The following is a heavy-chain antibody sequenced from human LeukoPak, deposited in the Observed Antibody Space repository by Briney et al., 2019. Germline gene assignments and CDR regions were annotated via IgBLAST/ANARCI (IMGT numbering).Heavy chain of an antibody. V-gene: IGHV3-48*01. CDR2: ISSSSNTI. D-gene: IGHD3-22*01. CDR3: ARVDIGPETYYYDSSGYYGVSLDY. Sequence: GGSLRLSCAASGFIFSSYSMNWVRQAPGKGLEWVSYISSSSNTIYYADSVKGRFTISRDNAKNSLYLQMNSLRAEGTAVYYCARVDIGPETYYYDSSGYYGVSLDYWGQGTLVTVSS. CDR1: GFIFSSYS. J-gene: IGHJ4*02.